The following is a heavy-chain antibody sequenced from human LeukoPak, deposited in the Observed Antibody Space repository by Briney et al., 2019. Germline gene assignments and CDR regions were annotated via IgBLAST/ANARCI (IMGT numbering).Heavy chain of an antibody. CDR2: ISSSSSSTI. J-gene: IGHJ3*02. V-gene: IGHV3-48*02. CDR1: GFTFSSYS. CDR3: ARPNTYYYDSSGFDAFDI. D-gene: IGHD3-22*01. Sequence: GGSLRLSCAASGFTFSSYSMNWVRQAPGKGLEWVSYISSSSSSTIYYADSVKGRFTISRDNAKNSLYLQMNSLRDEDTAVYYCARPNTYYYDSSGFDAFDIWGQGTMVTVSS.